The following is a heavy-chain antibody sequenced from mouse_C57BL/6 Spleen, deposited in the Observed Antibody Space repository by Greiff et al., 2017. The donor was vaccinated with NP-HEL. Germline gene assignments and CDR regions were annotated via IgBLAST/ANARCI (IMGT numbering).Heavy chain of an antibody. Sequence: QVQLQQSGPGLVQPSQSLSITCTVSGFSLTSYGVHWVRQSPGKGLEWLGVIWSGGSTDYNAAFISRLSISKDNSKSQVFFKMNSLQDDDTAIYYCARHDYDDGWYFDVWGTGTTVTVSS. CDR2: IWSGGST. J-gene: IGHJ1*03. V-gene: IGHV2-2*01. CDR1: GFSLTSYG. D-gene: IGHD2-4*01. CDR3: ARHDYDDGWYFDV.